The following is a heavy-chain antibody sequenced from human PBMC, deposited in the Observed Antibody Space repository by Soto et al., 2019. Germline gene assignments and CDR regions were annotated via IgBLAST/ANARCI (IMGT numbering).Heavy chain of an antibody. CDR1: GFTFSSYG. Sequence: GGSLRLSCAASGFTFSSYGMHWVRQAPGKGLEWVAVISYDGSNKYYADSVKGRFTISRDNSKNTLYLQMNSLRAEDTAVYYCAKELFSGYDLGYYGMDVWGQGTTVTVSS. V-gene: IGHV3-30*18. D-gene: IGHD5-12*01. J-gene: IGHJ6*02. CDR3: AKELFSGYDLGYYGMDV. CDR2: ISYDGSNK.